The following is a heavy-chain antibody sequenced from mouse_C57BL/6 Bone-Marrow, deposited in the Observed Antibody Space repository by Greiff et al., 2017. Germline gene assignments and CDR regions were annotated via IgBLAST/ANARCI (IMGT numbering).Heavy chain of an antibody. V-gene: IGHV1-81*01. CDR1: GYTFTSYG. J-gene: IGHJ3*01. CDR3: ARADYDYEGFAY. D-gene: IGHD2-4*01. CDR2: ISPRSGNT. Sequence: QVQLKQSGAELARPGASVKLSCKASGYTFTSYGISWVKQRTGQGLAWIGEISPRSGNTYYNEKFKGKATLTADKSSSTAYMELRSLTSEDSAVYFCARADYDYEGFAYWGQGTLVTVSA.